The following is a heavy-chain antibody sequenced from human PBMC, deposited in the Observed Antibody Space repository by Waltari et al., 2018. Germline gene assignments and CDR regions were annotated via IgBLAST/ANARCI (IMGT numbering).Heavy chain of an antibody. Sequence: QVQLQQWGAGLLKPSETLSLTCAVYGGSFSGYYWSWIRQPPGKGLEWIGEINHSGSTNYNPSLKSRVTISVDTSKNQFSLKLSSVTAADTAVYYWASLCGGDCYYRIPGGGYWGQGTLVTVSS. CDR2: INHSGST. CDR1: GGSFSGYY. J-gene: IGHJ4*02. D-gene: IGHD2-21*01. CDR3: ASLCGGDCYYRIPGGGY. V-gene: IGHV4-34*01.